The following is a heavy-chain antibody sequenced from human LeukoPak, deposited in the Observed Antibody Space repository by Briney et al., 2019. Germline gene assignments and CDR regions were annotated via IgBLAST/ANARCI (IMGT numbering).Heavy chain of an antibody. CDR1: GFTFDDYA. Sequence: PGRSLRLSCAASGFTFDDYAMHWVRQAPGKGLEWVSGISWNSGSIGYADSVKGRFTISRDNAKNSLYLQMNSLRAEDTALYYCAKDREQQLVGWFDPWGQGTLVTVSS. D-gene: IGHD6-13*01. CDR2: ISWNSGSI. CDR3: AKDREQQLVGWFDP. V-gene: IGHV3-9*01. J-gene: IGHJ5*02.